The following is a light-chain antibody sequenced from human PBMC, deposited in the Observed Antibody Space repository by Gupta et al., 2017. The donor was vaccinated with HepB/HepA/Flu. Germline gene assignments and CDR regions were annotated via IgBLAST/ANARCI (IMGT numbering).Light chain of an antibody. V-gene: IGLV2-18*02. J-gene: IGLJ2*01. CDR2: EVS. Sequence: QSALTQPPSVSGSPGQSVTISCTGTSSDFGSYNRVSWYQQPPGTAPKLMIYEVSNRPAGVPDRFAGSKSGNTASLTISGLQAEDEADYYCSSYTSSIYVVFGGGTKLTVL. CDR1: SSDFGSYNR. CDR3: SSYTSSIYVV.